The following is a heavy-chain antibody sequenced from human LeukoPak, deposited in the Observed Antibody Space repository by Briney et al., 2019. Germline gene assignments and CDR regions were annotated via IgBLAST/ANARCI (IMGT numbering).Heavy chain of an antibody. V-gene: IGHV3-23*01. CDR3: AKDPLQWLKPENFDY. CDR1: GFTFSSYA. Sequence: GGSLRLSCAASGFTFSSYAKSWGREAPGKGLEWVSAISGSGGSTYYADSVKGRFTISRDNSKNTLYLQMNSLRAEDTAVYYCAKDPLQWLKPENFDYWGQGTLVTVSS. D-gene: IGHD6-19*01. J-gene: IGHJ4*02. CDR2: ISGSGGST.